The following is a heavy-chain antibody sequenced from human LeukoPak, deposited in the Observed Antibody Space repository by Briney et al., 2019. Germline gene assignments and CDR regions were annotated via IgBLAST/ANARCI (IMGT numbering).Heavy chain of an antibody. CDR1: GESFSGYY. V-gene: IGHV4-34*01. CDR3: ARGHRGRFRVPFDY. J-gene: IGHJ4*02. CDR2: INHSGST. D-gene: IGHD3-10*01. Sequence: SETLSLTCAVYGESFSGYYWSWIRQPPGKGLEWIGEINHSGSTNYNPSLKSRVTISVDTSKNQFSLKLSSVTAADTAVYYCARGHRGRFRVPFDYWGQGTLVTVSS.